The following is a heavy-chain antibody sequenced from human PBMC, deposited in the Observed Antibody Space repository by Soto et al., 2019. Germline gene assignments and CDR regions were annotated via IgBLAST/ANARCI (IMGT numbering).Heavy chain of an antibody. J-gene: IGHJ4*01. Sequence: QGQLVQSGAEVKKPGSSVKVSCKASGGTFSSYAISWVRQAPGQGLEWLGGIIPNVGTANYAQKFQGRVTNNANESASADYIVSGSLRSEGMAVYYCARDTERCSSGPSAGLWGQGTLDTVS. V-gene: IGHV1-69*01. CDR1: GGTFSSYA. CDR3: ARDTERCSSGPSAGL. CDR2: IIPNVGTA. D-gene: IGHD6-6*01.